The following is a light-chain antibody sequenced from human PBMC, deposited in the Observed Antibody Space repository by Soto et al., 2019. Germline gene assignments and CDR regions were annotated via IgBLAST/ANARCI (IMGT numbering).Light chain of an antibody. J-gene: IGLJ2*01. V-gene: IGLV2-14*01. CDR3: SSYTSVSTSHVL. CDR2: EVS. CDR1: SSDVGGYNY. Sequence: QSALTQPASVSGSPGQSITISCTGTSSDVGGYNYVSWYQQPPGKAPKLMIYEVSNRPSGVSNRFSGSKSGNTASLTSSGLQADDEAEYYCSSYTSVSTSHVLFGGGTKVTVL.